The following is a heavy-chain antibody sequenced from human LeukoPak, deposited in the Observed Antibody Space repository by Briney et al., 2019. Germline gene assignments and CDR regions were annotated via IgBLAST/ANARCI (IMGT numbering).Heavy chain of an antibody. CDR2: IYYSGST. CDR3: ARSGYGACFDY. Sequence: SQTLSLTCTVSGGSISSGDYYWRWSRQPPGKGLEWIGYIYYSGSTYYNPSLKSRVTISVDTSKNQFSLKLSSVTAADTAVYYCARSGYGACFDYWGQGTLVTVSS. V-gene: IGHV4-30-4*08. CDR1: GGSISSGDYY. D-gene: IGHD5-12*01. J-gene: IGHJ4*02.